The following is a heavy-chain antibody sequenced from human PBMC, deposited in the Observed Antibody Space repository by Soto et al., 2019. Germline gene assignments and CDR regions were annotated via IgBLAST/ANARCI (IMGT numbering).Heavy chain of an antibody. J-gene: IGHJ6*02. CDR1: GYTYTSYY. V-gene: IGHV1-46*01. CDR3: ASSYGDYGAYYYYGMDV. D-gene: IGHD4-17*01. CDR2: INPSGGST. Sequence: ASVKVSCKESGYTYTSYYMHWVRQAPGQGLEWMGIINPSGGSTSYAQKFQGRVTMTRDTSTSTVYMELSSLRSEDTAVYYCASSYGDYGAYYYYGMDVWGQGTTVTVSS.